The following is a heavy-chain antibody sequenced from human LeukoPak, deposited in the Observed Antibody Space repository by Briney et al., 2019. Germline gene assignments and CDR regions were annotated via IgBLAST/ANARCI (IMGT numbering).Heavy chain of an antibody. V-gene: IGHV3-53*01. D-gene: IGHD1-26*01. Sequence: PGGSLRPSCAASGFTVSSNYMSWVRQAPGKGLEWVSVIYSGGSTYYADSVKGRFTISRDNSKNTLYLQMNSLRAEDTAVYYCARLGIVGAHDAFDIWGQGTMVTVSS. CDR2: IYSGGST. CDR3: ARLGIVGAHDAFDI. J-gene: IGHJ3*02. CDR1: GFTVSSNY.